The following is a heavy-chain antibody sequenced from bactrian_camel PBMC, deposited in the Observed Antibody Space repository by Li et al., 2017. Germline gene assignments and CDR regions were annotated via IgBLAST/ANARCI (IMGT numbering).Heavy chain of an antibody. Sequence: HVQLVESGGGSVQSGGSLTLACAASGFTWSRYCMGWFRQAPGKEREGVAVIYTRPGITYYDDSVKGRFIISRAGADNKVYLEMNNLKPEDTAMYYCAADRAERICLIGVSTQPAYWGRGTQVTVS. CDR3: AADRAERICLIGVSTQPAY. D-gene: IGHD4*01. CDR2: IYTRPGIT. V-gene: IGHV3S1*01. J-gene: IGHJ4*01. CDR1: GFTWSRYC.